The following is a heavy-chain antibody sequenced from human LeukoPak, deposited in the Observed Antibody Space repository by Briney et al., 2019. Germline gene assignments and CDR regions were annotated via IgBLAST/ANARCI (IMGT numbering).Heavy chain of an antibody. CDR1: GGSINNYY. V-gene: IGHV4-30-4*01. J-gene: IGHJ5*02. D-gene: IGHD1-26*01. CDR2: IYYSGST. Sequence: SETLSLTCTVSGGSINNYYWSWIRQPPGKGLEWIGYIYYSGSTYYNPSLKSRVTISVDTSKNQFSLKLSSVTAADTAVYYCARAGQWELLRSNWFDPWGQGTLVTVSS. CDR3: ARAGQWELLRSNWFDP.